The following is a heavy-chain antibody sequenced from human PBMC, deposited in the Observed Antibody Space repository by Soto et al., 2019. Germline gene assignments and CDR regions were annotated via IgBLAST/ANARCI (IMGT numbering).Heavy chain of an antibody. Sequence: EVHLVESGGGLVQPGGSLRLSCAASGFSFSNYWMTWVRQAPGKGLEWVANINPDGGAKYYVESVKGRFSISRDNAKNSLYLQMSNLRAEDTAVYYCAKAFHNGNSDFGYWGQGTLVTVSS. CDR2: INPDGGAK. D-gene: IGHD2-8*01. J-gene: IGHJ4*02. CDR1: GFSFSNYW. V-gene: IGHV3-7*05. CDR3: AKAFHNGNSDFGY.